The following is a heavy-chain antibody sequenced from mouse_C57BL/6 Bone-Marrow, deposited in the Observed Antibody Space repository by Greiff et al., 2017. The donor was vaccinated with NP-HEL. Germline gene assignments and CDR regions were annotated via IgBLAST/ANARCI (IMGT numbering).Heavy chain of an antibody. J-gene: IGHJ4*01. CDR2: IDPETGGT. D-gene: IGHD3-3*01. CDR3: TRPGTGAMDY. CDR1: GYTFTDYE. V-gene: IGHV1-15*01. Sequence: VQLVESGAELVRPGASVTLSCKASGYTFTDYEMHWVKQTPVHGLEWIGAIDPETGGTAYNQKFKGKAILTADKSSSTAYMELRSLTSEDSAVYYCTRPGTGAMDYWGQGTSVTVSS.